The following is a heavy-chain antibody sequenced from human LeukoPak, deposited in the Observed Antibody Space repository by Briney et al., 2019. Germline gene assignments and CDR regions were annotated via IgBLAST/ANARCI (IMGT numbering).Heavy chain of an antibody. Sequence: GGSLRLSCAASGFTFSNYGMHWVRQAPGKGLEWVAVILYDGSSGYYADSVKGRFIISRDNSKNTLYLQMNSLRAEDTAIYYCAKDPCSSTSCPKPRYFFDYWGQGTLVTLSS. CDR3: AKDPCSSTSCPKPRYFFDY. CDR2: ILYDGSSG. J-gene: IGHJ4*02. D-gene: IGHD2-2*01. CDR1: GFTFSNYG. V-gene: IGHV3-30*18.